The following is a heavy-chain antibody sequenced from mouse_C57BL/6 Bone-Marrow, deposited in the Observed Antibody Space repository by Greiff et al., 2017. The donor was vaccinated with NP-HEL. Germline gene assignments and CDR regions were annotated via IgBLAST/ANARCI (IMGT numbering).Heavy chain of an antibody. J-gene: IGHJ1*03. CDR1: GYTFTTYP. CDR2: FHPYNDDT. V-gene: IGHV1-47*01. Sequence: QVQLQQSGAELVKPGASVKMSCKASGYTFTTYPIEWMKQNPGKSLEWIGNFHPYNDDTKYNEKFKGKATLTVEKSSSTVYLELSRLTSDDSAVYYCARSHYYYASRRTGWYFDVWGTGTTGTVSS. D-gene: IGHD1-1*01. CDR3: ARSHYYYASRRTGWYFDV.